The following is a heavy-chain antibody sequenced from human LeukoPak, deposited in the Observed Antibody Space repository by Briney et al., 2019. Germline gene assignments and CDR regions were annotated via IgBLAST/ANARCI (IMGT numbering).Heavy chain of an antibody. CDR2: ISGSGDST. CDR1: GFAFSAHA. CDR3: ARQIAYYYDSSGYYTTDY. Sequence: GGSLRLSCAASGFAFSAHAMSWVRQAPGKGLEWVSAISGSGDSTSYADSVQGRFTISRDNSKDTLYLQMNSLRAEDTAVYYCARQIAYYYDSSGYYTTDYWGQGTLVTVSS. J-gene: IGHJ4*02. D-gene: IGHD3-22*01. V-gene: IGHV3-23*01.